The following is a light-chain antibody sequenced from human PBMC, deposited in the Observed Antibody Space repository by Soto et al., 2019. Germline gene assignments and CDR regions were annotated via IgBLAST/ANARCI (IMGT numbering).Light chain of an antibody. CDR1: SRDIGSFDF. CDR3: CSYAGSRLVV. J-gene: IGLJ2*01. V-gene: IGLV2-23*02. Sequence: QSALTQPASVSGSHGQSITISCTGTSRDIGSFDFVSWYQQRPGKAPKLMIYEVDKRPSGTSNRFSGSKSGHTASLTISGLQAEDEADSYCCSYAGSRLVVFGGGTKLTVL. CDR2: EVD.